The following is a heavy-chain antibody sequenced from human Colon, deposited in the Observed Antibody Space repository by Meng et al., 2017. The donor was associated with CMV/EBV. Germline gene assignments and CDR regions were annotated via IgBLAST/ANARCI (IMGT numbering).Heavy chain of an antibody. CDR3: SRDLFD. Sequence: LRLSCAAAGFIFNDHYRDWGRQAPGKGLEWVGRSRIKAFNYATEYAASVQGRFTISRDDSKTSVYLDMNSLRAEDTAVYYCSRDLFDWGQGTLVTVSS. J-gene: IGHJ4*02. CDR1: GFIFNDHY. CDR2: SRIKAFNYAT. V-gene: IGHV3-72*01. D-gene: IGHD2-21*01.